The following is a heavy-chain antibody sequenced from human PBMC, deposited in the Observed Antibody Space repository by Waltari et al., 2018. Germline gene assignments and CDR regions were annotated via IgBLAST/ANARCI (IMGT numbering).Heavy chain of an antibody. CDR3: ASLYSARFGLRLIYYFDY. Sequence: QLQLHGSGPGLVRPSETLSLTCPVSGGSISTTTYYWGWIRQPPGKGLEWIGNVYYGRTTSYNRSLESRVTISVDTSENQFSLKLRSVTAADTAVYYCASLYSARFGLRLIYYFDYWGQGTLVTVSS. CDR2: VYYGRTT. J-gene: IGHJ4*02. D-gene: IGHD5-12*01. CDR1: GGSISTTTYY. V-gene: IGHV4-39*01.